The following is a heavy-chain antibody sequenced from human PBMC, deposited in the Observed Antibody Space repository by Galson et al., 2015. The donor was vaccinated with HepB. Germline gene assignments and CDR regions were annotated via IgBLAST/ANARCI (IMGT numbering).Heavy chain of an antibody. J-gene: IGHJ4*02. Sequence: SLRLSCAASGFTFSSYGMHWVRQAPGKGLEWVAVISYDGSNKYYADSVKGRFTISRDNSKNTLDLQMNSLRAEDTAVYYCAKRTLDFWGQGTLVTVSS. D-gene: IGHD1-7*01. CDR2: ISYDGSNK. V-gene: IGHV3-30*18. CDR1: GFTFSSYG. CDR3: AKRTLDF.